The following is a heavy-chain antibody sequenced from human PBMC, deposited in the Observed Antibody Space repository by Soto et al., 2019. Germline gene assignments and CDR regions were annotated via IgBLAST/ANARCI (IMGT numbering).Heavy chain of an antibody. Sequence: GALRLSCAASGFTVSSYGMSWVRQAPGKGLEWVSAISGSGGSTYYADSVKGRFTISRDNSKNTLYLQMNSLRAEDTAVYYCAKQGYCSSTSCPETTNYYYGMDVWGQGTTVTVSS. CDR2: ISGSGGST. D-gene: IGHD2-2*01. V-gene: IGHV3-23*01. CDR3: AKQGYCSSTSCPETTNYYYGMDV. CDR1: GFTVSSYG. J-gene: IGHJ6*02.